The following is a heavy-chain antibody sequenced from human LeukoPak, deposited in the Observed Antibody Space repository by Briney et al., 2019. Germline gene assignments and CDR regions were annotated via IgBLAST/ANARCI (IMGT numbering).Heavy chain of an antibody. J-gene: IGHJ4*02. CDR2: IYPNSGAT. CDR3: GTLLSNGPFDY. V-gene: IGHV1-2*02. CDR1: GYTFTGYY. Sequence: GASVKDSCMASGYTFTGYYMHWVRQAPGQGLEWMGYIYPNSGATKYAQKFQGRVTMTRDTSISTAYMELSGLGSDDTAVYYCGTLLSNGPFDYWGQGSLVTVSS.